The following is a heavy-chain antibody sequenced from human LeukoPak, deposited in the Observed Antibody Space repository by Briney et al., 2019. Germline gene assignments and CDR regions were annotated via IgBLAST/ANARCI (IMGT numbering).Heavy chain of an antibody. CDR3: ATRSTYSRSWYGAGSYFDD. V-gene: IGHV3-23*01. Sequence: GGSLRLSCAASGCTFSNYAMSWVRQAPGKGLEWVSAISGSGGNTYYADSVKGRFTISRDNSKNTLYLQMNSLRAEDTAVYYCATRSTYSRSWYGAGSYFDDWGQGTLVTVSS. CDR1: GCTFSNYA. CDR2: ISGSGGNT. D-gene: IGHD6-13*01. J-gene: IGHJ4*02.